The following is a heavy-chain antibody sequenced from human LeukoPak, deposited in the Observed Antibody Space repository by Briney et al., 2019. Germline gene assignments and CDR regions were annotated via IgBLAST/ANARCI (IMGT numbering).Heavy chain of an antibody. Sequence: GGSLRLSCAASGFTFSSYSMNWVRQAPGKGLECVSSISSSSSYIYYADSVKGRFTISRDNAKNSLYLQMNSLRAEDTAMYYCARGDYGDYAAPPDYWGQGTLVTVSS. CDR3: ARGDYGDYAAPPDY. J-gene: IGHJ4*02. V-gene: IGHV3-21*01. CDR2: ISSSSSYI. D-gene: IGHD4-17*01. CDR1: GFTFSSYS.